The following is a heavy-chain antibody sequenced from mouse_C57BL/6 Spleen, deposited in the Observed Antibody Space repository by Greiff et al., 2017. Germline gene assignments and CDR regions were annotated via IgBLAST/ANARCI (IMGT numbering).Heavy chain of an antibody. V-gene: IGHV1-52*01. CDR1: GYTFTSYW. CDR2: IDPSDSET. D-gene: IGHD1-1*01. CDR3: ARAYGSSLDD. J-gene: IGHJ2*01. Sequence: VQLQQPGAELVRPGSSVKLSCKASGYTFTSYWMHWVKQRPIQGLEWIGNIDPSDSETHYNQKFKDKATLTVDKSSSTAYMQLSSLTSEDSAVYYCARAYGSSLDDWCQGTTLTVVS.